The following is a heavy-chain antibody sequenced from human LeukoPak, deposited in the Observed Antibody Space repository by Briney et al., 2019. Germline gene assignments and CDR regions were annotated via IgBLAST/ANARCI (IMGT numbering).Heavy chain of an antibody. Sequence: ASVKVSCKASGSTFTGYYMHWVRQAPGQGLEWMGWINPNSGGTNCAQKFQGRVTMTRDTSINTAYMELSSLRFDDTAVYYCARGATAGRFSLRPTGAYYMDVWGKGTTVTVSS. CDR3: ARGATAGRFSLRPTGAYYMDV. D-gene: IGHD6-13*01. J-gene: IGHJ6*03. CDR2: INPNSGGT. CDR1: GSTFTGYY. V-gene: IGHV1-2*02.